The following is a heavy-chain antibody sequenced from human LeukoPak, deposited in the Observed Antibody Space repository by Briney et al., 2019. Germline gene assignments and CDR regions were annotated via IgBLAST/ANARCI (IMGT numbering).Heavy chain of an antibody. D-gene: IGHD6-19*01. CDR1: GDSISSGDYY. CDR2: ISSSGST. J-gene: IGHJ6*03. V-gene: IGHV4-61*02. CDR3: ARDRFKGSGWYSSYYYYMDV. Sequence: SETLSLTCTVSGDSISSGDYYWSWIRQPAGKGLEWIGRISSSGSTNYNPSLKSRVTISVDTSKNQFSLKLSSVTAADTAVYYCARDRFKGSGWYSSYYYYMDVWGKGTTVTVSS.